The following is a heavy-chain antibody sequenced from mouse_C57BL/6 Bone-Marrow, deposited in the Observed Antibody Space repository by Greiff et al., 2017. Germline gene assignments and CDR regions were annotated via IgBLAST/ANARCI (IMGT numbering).Heavy chain of an antibody. CDR1: GYTFPSYG. V-gene: IGHV1-81*01. CDR3: ARDYGSSPDFDY. Sequence: QVQLQQSGAELARPGASVKLSCKASGYTFPSYGISWVKQRTGQGLEWIGEIYPRSGNTYYNEKFKGKATLTADKSSSTAYMELRSLTSEDSAVYFCARDYGSSPDFDYWGQGTTLTVSS. CDR2: IYPRSGNT. J-gene: IGHJ2*01. D-gene: IGHD1-1*01.